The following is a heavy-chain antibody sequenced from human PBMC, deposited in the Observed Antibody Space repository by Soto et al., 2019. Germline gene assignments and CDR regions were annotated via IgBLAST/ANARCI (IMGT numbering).Heavy chain of an antibody. Sequence: GGSLRLSCAASGFTFSSYGMHWVRQAPGKGLEWVAVISYDGSNKYYADSVKGRFTISRDNSKNTLYLQMNSLRAEDTAVYYCAKGRGNWNYDFDYWGQGTLVTVSS. CDR1: GFTFSSYG. J-gene: IGHJ4*02. V-gene: IGHV3-30*18. CDR2: ISYDGSNK. D-gene: IGHD1-7*01. CDR3: AKGRGNWNYDFDY.